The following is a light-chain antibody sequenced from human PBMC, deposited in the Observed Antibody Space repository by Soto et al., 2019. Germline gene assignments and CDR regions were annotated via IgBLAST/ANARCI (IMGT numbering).Light chain of an antibody. J-gene: IGKJ4*01. CDR2: AAS. V-gene: IGKV1-17*01. CDR1: QGIRND. Sequence: DIQITQSPSSLSASIGDTVTITCRARQGIRNDLGWYQQKPGKAPKRLVYAASSLQSGVPSRFSGSGSGTEFTLTISSLQPDDFATYYCQQYNSYSPLTFGGGTKVDIK. CDR3: QQYNSYSPLT.